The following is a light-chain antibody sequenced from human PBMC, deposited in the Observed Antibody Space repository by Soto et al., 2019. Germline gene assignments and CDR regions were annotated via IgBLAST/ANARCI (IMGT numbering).Light chain of an antibody. CDR3: QEYIHGPPAM. Sequence: SVANVSVSAGEIFTLSCMASQNIWNKLAWYQQRPGQVPRLLIYDTSTRAPGISARFSGSGSGTEFTLTISSLQSEDFAVYYCQEYIHGPPAMFGPGTKVDIK. V-gene: IGKV3-15*01. J-gene: IGKJ1*01. CDR2: DTS. CDR1: QNIWNK.